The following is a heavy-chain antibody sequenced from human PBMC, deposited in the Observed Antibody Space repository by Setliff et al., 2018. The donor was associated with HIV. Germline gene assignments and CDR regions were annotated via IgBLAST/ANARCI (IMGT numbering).Heavy chain of an antibody. V-gene: IGHV3-21*06. CDR1: GFPFSSFG. CDR2: ISSLSEYR. Sequence: GGSLRLSCTASGFPFSSFGMNWVRRAPGRGLEWVSSISSLSEYRYYADSVKGRFTISRDNGKDSVFLQMGSLGAEDTAIYYCARDGGEYWGQGTLVTVA. J-gene: IGHJ4*02. CDR3: ARDGGEY. D-gene: IGHD3-16*01.